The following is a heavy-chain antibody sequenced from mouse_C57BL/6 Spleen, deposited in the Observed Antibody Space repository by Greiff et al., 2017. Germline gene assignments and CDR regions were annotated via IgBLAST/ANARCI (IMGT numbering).Heavy chain of an antibody. V-gene: IGHV1-15*01. CDR2: IDPETGGT. D-gene: IGHD1-1*01. CDR1: GYTFTDYE. J-gene: IGHJ1*03. CDR3: TGITTVDGYFDV. Sequence: VQLQQSGAELVRPGASVTLSCKASGYTFTDYELHWVKQTPVHGLEWIGAIDPETGGTAYNQKFKGKAILTADKSSSTAYMELRSLTSEDSAVYYCTGITTVDGYFDVWGTGTTVTVSS.